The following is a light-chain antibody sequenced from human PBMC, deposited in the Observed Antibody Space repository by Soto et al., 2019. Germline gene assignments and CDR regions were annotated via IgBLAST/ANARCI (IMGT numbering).Light chain of an antibody. CDR1: SSDVGGYNY. Sequence: QSALTQPASVSGSPGQSITISCTGTSSDVGGYNYVSWYQLHPGKAPKLIIYEVSNRPSGVSNRFSGSKSGNTASLTISGHQAEDDADYYCNSYTSSTAYVFGTGTKLTVL. V-gene: IGLV2-14*01. CDR3: NSYTSSTAYV. J-gene: IGLJ1*01. CDR2: EVS.